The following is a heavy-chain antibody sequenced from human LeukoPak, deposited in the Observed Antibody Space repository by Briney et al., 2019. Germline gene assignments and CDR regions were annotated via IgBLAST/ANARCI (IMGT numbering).Heavy chain of an antibody. CDR1: GGSISSYY. D-gene: IGHD3-3*02. Sequence: SETLSLTCTVSGGSISSYYWSWIRQPPGKGLECIGYIYYSGSTNYNPSLKSRVTISVDTSKNQFSLKLSSVTAADTAVYYCARGFGIYAFDIWGQGTMVTVSS. CDR2: IYYSGST. CDR3: ARGFGIYAFDI. J-gene: IGHJ3*02. V-gene: IGHV4-59*01.